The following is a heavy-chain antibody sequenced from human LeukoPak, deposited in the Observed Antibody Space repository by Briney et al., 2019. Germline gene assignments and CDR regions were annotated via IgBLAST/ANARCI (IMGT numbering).Heavy chain of an antibody. D-gene: IGHD3-10*01. CDR3: ARVVGYYGSGSPSP. CDR2: INPNSGGT. Sequence: GASVKVSCKASGYTFTGYYMHWVRQAPGQGLEWMGWINPNSGGTNYAQKFQGRVTMTRDTSISTAYMELSRLRSDDTAVYYCARVVGYYGSGSPSPWGQGTLVTVSS. CDR1: GYTFTGYY. J-gene: IGHJ5*02. V-gene: IGHV1-2*02.